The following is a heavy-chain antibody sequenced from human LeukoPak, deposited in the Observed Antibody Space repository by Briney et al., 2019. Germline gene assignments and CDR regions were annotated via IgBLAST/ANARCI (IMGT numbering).Heavy chain of an antibody. Sequence: GGSLRLSCAASGFTFSSYAMSWVRQAPGKGLEWVSAISGSGGSTYYADSVKGRFTISRHNSKNTLYLQMNSLRAEDTAVYYCARSVGATAEFDYWGQGTLVTVSS. J-gene: IGHJ4*02. CDR1: GFTFSSYA. CDR3: ARSVGATAEFDY. V-gene: IGHV3-23*01. D-gene: IGHD1-26*01. CDR2: ISGSGGST.